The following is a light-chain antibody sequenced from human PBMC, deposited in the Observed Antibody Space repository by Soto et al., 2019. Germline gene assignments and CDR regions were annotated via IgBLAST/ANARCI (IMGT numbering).Light chain of an antibody. J-gene: IGKJ3*01. CDR1: QSVSSSY. V-gene: IGKV3-20*01. CDR2: GAS. CDR3: QQYGRSPPFT. Sequence: EIVLTQSPGTLSLSPGERATLSCRASQSVSSSYLAWYQQKPGQAPRLLIYGASTRATGIPDRFSGSGSGPDFTLTITRMEPEDFAVYYCQQYGRSPPFTFGPGTKVDIK.